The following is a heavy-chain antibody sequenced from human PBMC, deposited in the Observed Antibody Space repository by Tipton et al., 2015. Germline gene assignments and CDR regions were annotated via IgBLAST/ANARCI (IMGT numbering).Heavy chain of an antibody. J-gene: IGHJ5*02. V-gene: IGHV4-59*11. CDR1: GDAISSHY. D-gene: IGHD3-10*01. CDR2: IYYSGST. Sequence: TLSLTCNVSGDAISSHYWSWIRQPPGKGLERIGNIYYSGSTKYNPSLKNRVTISVDTSKNQFSLKLSSVTAADTAVYYCARLRETYGSDSDNWFDPWGQGTLVTVSS. CDR3: ARLRETYGSDSDNWFDP.